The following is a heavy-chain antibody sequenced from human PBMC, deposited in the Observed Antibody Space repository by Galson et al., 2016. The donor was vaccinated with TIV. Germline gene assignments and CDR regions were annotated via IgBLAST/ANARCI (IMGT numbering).Heavy chain of an antibody. CDR3: ARDSATENPGKNYYCYSGMNV. Sequence: SLRLSCAASGFTFSRYGMHWVRQVPGKGLEWVAVIWYDGSKEYYVDSVKGRFTISRDNSKSTLYLQMNSLRADDTGVYYCARDSATENPGKNYYCYSGMNVWGQGTTVTVSS. CDR2: IWYDGSKE. CDR1: GFTFSRYG. J-gene: IGHJ6*02. D-gene: IGHD5-24*01. V-gene: IGHV3-33*01.